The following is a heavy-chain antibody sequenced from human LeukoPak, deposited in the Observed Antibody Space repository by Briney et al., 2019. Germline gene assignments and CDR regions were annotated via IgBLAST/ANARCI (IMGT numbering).Heavy chain of an antibody. D-gene: IGHD6-19*01. Sequence: GASVKVSCKASGYTFTGYYMHWVRQAPGQGLEWMGRINPNSGGTNYAQKFQGRVTMTRDTSISTAHMELSRLRSDDTAVYYCARDGTAVAGTDVDYWGQGTLVTVSS. CDR3: ARDGTAVAGTDVDY. V-gene: IGHV1-2*06. CDR1: GYTFTGYY. CDR2: INPNSGGT. J-gene: IGHJ4*02.